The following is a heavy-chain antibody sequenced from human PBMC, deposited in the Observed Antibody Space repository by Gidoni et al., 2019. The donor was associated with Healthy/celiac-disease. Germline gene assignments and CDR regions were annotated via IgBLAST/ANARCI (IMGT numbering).Heavy chain of an antibody. CDR3: ARVSKGATIFGVVIKNYYYYMDV. V-gene: IGHV3-21*01. D-gene: IGHD3-3*01. CDR2: ISSSSSYI. CDR1: GCTFSSYS. Sequence: EVQLVESGGGLVKPGGSLRLSCAASGCTFSSYSMNWVRQAPGKGLEWVSSISSSSSYIYYADSVKGRFTISRDNAKNSLYLQMNSLRAEDTAVYYCARVSKGATIFGVVIKNYYYYMDVWGKGTTVTVSS. J-gene: IGHJ6*03.